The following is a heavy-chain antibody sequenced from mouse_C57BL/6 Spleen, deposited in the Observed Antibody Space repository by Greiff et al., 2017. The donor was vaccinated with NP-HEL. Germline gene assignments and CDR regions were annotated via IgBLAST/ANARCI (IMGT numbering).Heavy chain of an antibody. D-gene: IGHD1-1*01. CDR2: INPSTGGT. J-gene: IGHJ2*01. CDR1: GYSFTGYY. V-gene: IGHV1-42*01. CDR3: ARVANLDY. Sequence: VQLQQSGPELVKPGASVKISCKASGYSFTGYYMNWVKQSPEKSLEWIGEINPSTGGTTYNQKFKAKATLTVDKSSSTAYMQLKSLTSEDSAVYYCARVANLDYWGQGTTLTVSS.